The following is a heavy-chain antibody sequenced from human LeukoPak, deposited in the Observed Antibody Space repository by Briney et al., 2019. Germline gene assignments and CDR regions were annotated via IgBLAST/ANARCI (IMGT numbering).Heavy chain of an antibody. CDR1: GLTVSTNY. CDR2: IYAGGGT. V-gene: IGHV3-53*01. J-gene: IGHJ4*02. D-gene: IGHD3-10*01. Sequence: GGSLRLSCSASGLTVSTNYMRWIRQAPGKGLEWVSLIYAGGGTAYADSVKGRFTISRDNSKNTLYLQMNSLRAEDTAVYYCATETRFTRVFDYWGQGTLVTVSS. CDR3: ATETRFTRVFDY.